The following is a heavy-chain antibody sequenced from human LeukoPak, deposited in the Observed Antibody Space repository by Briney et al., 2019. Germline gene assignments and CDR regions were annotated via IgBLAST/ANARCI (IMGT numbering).Heavy chain of an antibody. V-gene: IGHV4-39*01. Sequence: PSETLSLTCTVSGGSISSGSYYWGWIRQPPGKGLVWIGSIYYSGSTYYNPSLKSRVTISVDTSKNQFSLKLSSVTAADTAVYYCARRKYCSGGSCYSPDDYWGQGTLVTVSS. D-gene: IGHD2-15*01. CDR3: ARRKYCSGGSCYSPDDY. CDR2: IYYSGST. CDR1: GGSISSGSYY. J-gene: IGHJ4*02.